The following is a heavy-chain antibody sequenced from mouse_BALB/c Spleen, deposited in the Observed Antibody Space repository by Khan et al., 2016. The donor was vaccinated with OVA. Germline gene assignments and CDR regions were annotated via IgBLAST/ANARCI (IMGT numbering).Heavy chain of an antibody. Sequence: QVQLQQPGAELVRPGTSVKLSCKASGYTFTNYWINWVKQRPGQGLEWIGNIYPSDSYTNYNQNFKDKATLTVDKSSSTAYMQLSSPTSEDSAVYYCSREVGAMAYWGRGTLVTVSA. CDR1: GYTFTNYW. D-gene: IGHD1-1*02. CDR3: SREVGAMAY. CDR2: IYPSDSYT. V-gene: IGHV1-69*02. J-gene: IGHJ3*01.